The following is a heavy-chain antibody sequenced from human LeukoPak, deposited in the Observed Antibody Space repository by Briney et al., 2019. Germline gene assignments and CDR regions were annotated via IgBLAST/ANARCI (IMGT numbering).Heavy chain of an antibody. CDR2: ISGSGGST. V-gene: IGHV3-23*01. CDR1: GFTFTSYA. J-gene: IGHJ1*01. CDR3: AKDTDVVVPEYFQY. Sequence: GGSLRLSCAASGFTFTSYAMNWVRQAPGKGLEWVSAISGSGGSTYYADSVKGRFTVSRDNSENTLFLQMNSLRVEDTAIYYCAKDTDVVVPEYFQYWGQGTLVTVSS. D-gene: IGHD2-15*01.